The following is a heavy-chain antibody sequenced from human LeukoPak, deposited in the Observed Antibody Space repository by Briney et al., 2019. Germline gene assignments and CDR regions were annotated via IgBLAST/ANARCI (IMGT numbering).Heavy chain of an antibody. CDR2: ISSSGSTI. CDR1: GFTFSSYE. V-gene: IGHV3-48*03. Sequence: GGSLRLYCAASGFTFSSYEMNWVRQAPGKGQEWVSYISSSGSTIYYADSVKGRFTISRDNAKNSLYLQMNSLRAEDTAVYYCAELGITMIGGVWGKGTTVTISS. CDR3: AELGITMIGGV. D-gene: IGHD3-10*02. J-gene: IGHJ6*04.